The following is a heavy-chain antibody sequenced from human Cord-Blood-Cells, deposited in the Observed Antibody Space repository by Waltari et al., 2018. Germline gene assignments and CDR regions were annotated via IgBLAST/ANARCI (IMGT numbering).Heavy chain of an antibody. V-gene: IGHV4-39*01. CDR1: GGSISSSSYY. J-gene: IGHJ4*02. D-gene: IGHD3-3*01. CDR3: ARSANDFWSGYYFDY. CDR2: IYYSGST. Sequence: QLQLQESGPGLVKPSETLSLTCTVSGGSISSSSYYWGWFRQPPGKGLEWLGSIYYSGSTYYNPSLKSRVTISVDTSKNQFSLKLSSVTAADTAVYYCARSANDFWSGYYFDYWGQGTLVTVSS.